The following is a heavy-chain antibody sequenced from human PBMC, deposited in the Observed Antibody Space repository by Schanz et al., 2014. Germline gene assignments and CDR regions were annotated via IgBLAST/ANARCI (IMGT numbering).Heavy chain of an antibody. V-gene: IGHV1-2*04. CDR2: INPQSGGT. CDR1: GYTFSGDY. CDR3: ARDVPINDY. D-gene: IGHD2-2*01. Sequence: QVQLVQSGAEVKKPGASVKVSCKASGYTFSGDYIHWVRQAPGQGLEWMGWINPQSGGTNYAQKFQGWVTMTRDTSISTAYMEVRRLRSDDTAVYYCARDVPINDYWGQGTPVTVSS. J-gene: IGHJ4*02.